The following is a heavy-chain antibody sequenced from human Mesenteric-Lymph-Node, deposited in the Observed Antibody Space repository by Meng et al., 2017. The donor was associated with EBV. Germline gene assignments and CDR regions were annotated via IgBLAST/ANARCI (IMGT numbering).Heavy chain of an antibody. J-gene: IGHJ5*02. Sequence: QEQLQQWGAVLVKPSETLSLTCVIYGGSFSGYSWNWIRQAPGKGLEWIGKIHHSETADYNPSLEDRVIISADTSKNQFSLKLTSVTAADTAVYYCARQGYCRTTTCSTWFDPWGQGTLVTVSS. CDR1: GGSFSGYS. D-gene: IGHD2-2*01. CDR3: ARQGYCRTTTCSTWFDP. V-gene: IGHV4-34*01. CDR2: IHHSETA.